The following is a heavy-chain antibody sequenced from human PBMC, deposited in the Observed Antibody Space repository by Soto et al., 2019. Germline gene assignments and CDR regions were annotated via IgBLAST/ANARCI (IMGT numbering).Heavy chain of an antibody. V-gene: IGHV3-11*05. CDR2: INSSSSYT. CDR1: GFTFSDYY. CDR3: ARIIAVAGVLRYFDI. Sequence: QVQLVESGGGLVKPGGSLRLSCVASGFTFSDYYMSWIRQAPGKGLEWVSYINSSSSYTNYADSVKGRFTLSRDNAKNSLYLQMNSRRAEDTAVYYFARIIAVAGVLRYFDIWGRGTLVTVSS. J-gene: IGHJ2*01. D-gene: IGHD6-13*01.